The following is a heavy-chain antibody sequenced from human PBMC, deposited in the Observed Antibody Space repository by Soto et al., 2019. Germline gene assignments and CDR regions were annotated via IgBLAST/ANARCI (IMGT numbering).Heavy chain of an antibody. CDR1: GGSISSSSYY. CDR2: IYYSGST. Sequence: QLQLQESGPGLVKPSETLSLTCTVSGGSISSSSYYWGWIRQPPGKGLEWIGSIYYSGSTYYNPPLKSRVTISDDTAKTPFSLKLSSVTAADTAVYYCARQGRYSSRWYRDWFDPWGQGTLVTVSS. CDR3: ARQGRYSSRWYRDWFDP. D-gene: IGHD6-13*01. J-gene: IGHJ5*02. V-gene: IGHV4-39*01.